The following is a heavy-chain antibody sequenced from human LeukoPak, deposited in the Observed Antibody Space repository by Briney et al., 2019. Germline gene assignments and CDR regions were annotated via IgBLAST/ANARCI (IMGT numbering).Heavy chain of an antibody. CDR1: GFTFSSYA. D-gene: IGHD3-22*01. V-gene: IGHV3-23*01. CDR3: AKSPLGYHSVGIDY. J-gene: IGHJ4*02. Sequence: EPGGSLRLSCAASGFTFSSYAMSWVRQAPGKGLEWVSAISGSGGSTYYADSVKGRFTISRDNSKNTLYLQMNSLRAEDTAVYYCAKSPLGYHSVGIDYWGQGTLVTVSS. CDR2: ISGSGGST.